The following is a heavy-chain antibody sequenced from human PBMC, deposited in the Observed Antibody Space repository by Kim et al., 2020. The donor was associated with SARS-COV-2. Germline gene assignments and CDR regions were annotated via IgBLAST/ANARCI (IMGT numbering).Heavy chain of an antibody. CDR3: GPGGMDV. J-gene: IGHJ6*02. Sequence: ASVKVSCKASGYTFTDYAMNWVRQAPGQGLEWMGWIKNIGNPTYAQGFTGRFVFSFDYSVSTAYLQISSLTAEDTAVYYCGPGGMDVWGQGTTVTVSS. CDR2: IKNIGNP. V-gene: IGHV7-4-1*02. CDR1: GYTFTDYA.